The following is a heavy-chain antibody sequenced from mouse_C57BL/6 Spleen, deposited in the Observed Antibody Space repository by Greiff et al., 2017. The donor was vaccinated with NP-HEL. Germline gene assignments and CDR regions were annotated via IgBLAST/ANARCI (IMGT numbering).Heavy chain of an antibody. CDR2: INPHYGTT. D-gene: IGHD1-1*01. V-gene: IGHV1-39*01. CDR1: GYSFTDYN. CDR3: ARSRGNYYGHYYAMDY. J-gene: IGHJ4*01. Sequence: VQLQQSGPELVKPGASVKISCKASGYSFTDYNMNWVKQSNGKSLEWIGVINPHYGTTRYNQKFKGKATLTVDQSSSTAYMQLNSQTSKDSAVYYCARSRGNYYGHYYAMDYWGQGTSVTVSS.